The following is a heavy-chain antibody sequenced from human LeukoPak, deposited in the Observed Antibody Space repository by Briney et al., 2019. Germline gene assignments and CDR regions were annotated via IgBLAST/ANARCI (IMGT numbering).Heavy chain of an antibody. V-gene: IGHV4-38-2*01. J-gene: IGHJ3*02. CDR1: GYSISSGYY. CDR2: IYHSGST. CDR3: ARRNAFDI. Sequence: SETLSLTCAVSGYSISSGYYWGWTRQPPGKGLEWIGSIYHSGSTYYNPSLKSRVTISVDTSKNQFSLKLSSVTAADTAVYYCARRNAFDIWGQGTMVTVSS.